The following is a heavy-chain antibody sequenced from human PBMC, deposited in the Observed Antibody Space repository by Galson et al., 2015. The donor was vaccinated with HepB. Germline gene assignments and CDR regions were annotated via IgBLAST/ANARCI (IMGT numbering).Heavy chain of an antibody. CDR3: ARALWSKTVPVAFDI. Sequence: LSLTCAVSGGSISSSNWWSWVRQPPGKGLEWIGEIYHSGSTNYNPSLKSRVTISVDKSKNQFSLKLSSVTAADTAVYYCARALWSKTVPVAFDIWGQGTMVTVSS. CDR2: IYHSGST. V-gene: IGHV4-4*02. J-gene: IGHJ3*02. D-gene: IGHD3-10*01. CDR1: GGSISSSNW.